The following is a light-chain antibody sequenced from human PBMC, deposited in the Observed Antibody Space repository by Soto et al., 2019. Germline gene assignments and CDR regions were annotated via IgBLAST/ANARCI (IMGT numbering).Light chain of an antibody. CDR3: MQGLKPPLFT. Sequence: VMTQSPLSLPVTPGEPASISCRASQSLLHSNGYNYLDWYLQKPGQSPQLLIYMGSNRASGVLNGCGGSGSGRNFTRFISRVEAEDVGIYYGMQGLKPPLFTFGPGTKGDIK. CDR2: MGS. J-gene: IGKJ3*01. V-gene: IGKV2-28*01. CDR1: QSLLHSNGYNY.